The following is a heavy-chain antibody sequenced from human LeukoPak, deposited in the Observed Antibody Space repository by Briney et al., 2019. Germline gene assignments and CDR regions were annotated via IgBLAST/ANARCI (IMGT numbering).Heavy chain of an antibody. V-gene: IGHV4-4*07. CDR3: ARSPYSGTYGV. D-gene: IGHD1-26*01. CDR1: GGSISSFY. J-gene: IGHJ4*02. Sequence: SETLSLTCTVSGGSISSFYWSWIRQPAGKGLEWIGRIYSSGNTNYNPSLKSRVTMSVDTSKNQFSLNLSSVTAADTAVYYCARSPYSGTYGVWGQGTLVTVSS. CDR2: IYSSGNT.